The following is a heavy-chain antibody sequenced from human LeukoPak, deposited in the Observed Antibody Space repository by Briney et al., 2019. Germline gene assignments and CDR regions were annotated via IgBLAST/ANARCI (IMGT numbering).Heavy chain of an antibody. CDR1: GVPISSHY. CDR3: ARQDTGDGRAFDI. Sequence: SETLSLTCTVSGVPISSHYWSWIRQPAGKGLEWIGRIYTSGSTNYNPSLKSRITMSVDTSMNQFSLKLSSVTAADTAVYYCARQDTGDGRAFDIWGQGTMVTVSS. CDR2: IYTSGST. V-gene: IGHV4-4*07. D-gene: IGHD7-27*01. J-gene: IGHJ3*02.